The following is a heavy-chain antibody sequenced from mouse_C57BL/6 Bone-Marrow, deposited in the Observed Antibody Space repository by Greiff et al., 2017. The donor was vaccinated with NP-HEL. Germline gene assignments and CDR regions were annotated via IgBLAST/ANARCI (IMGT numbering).Heavy chain of an antibody. CDR3: TSYGSSPWFAY. D-gene: IGHD1-1*01. CDR1: GFNIKDDY. CDR2: IDPENGDT. Sequence: EVHLVESGAELVRPGASVKLSCTASGFNIKDDYMHWVKQRPEQGLEWIGWIDPENGDTEYASKFQGKATITADTSSNTAYLQLSSLTSEDTAVYYCTSYGSSPWFAYWGQGTLVTVSA. J-gene: IGHJ3*01. V-gene: IGHV14-4*01.